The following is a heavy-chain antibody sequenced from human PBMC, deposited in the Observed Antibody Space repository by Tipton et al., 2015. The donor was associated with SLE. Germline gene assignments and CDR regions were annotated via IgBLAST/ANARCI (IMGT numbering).Heavy chain of an antibody. V-gene: IGHV1-2*06. CDR2: INPNSGGA. CDR1: GYTLTGYY. D-gene: IGHD2-2*01. Sequence: QSGAEVKKPGASVKVSCKASGYTLTGYYMHWVRQAPGQGLEWMGRINPNSGGANYAQKFQGRVTMTRDTSISTAYMELSRLRSDDTTVYYCAGRYFCSSSCRSYSYGMDVWCQGSAVTVSS. CDR3: AGRYFCSSSCRSYSYGMDV. J-gene: IGHJ6*02.